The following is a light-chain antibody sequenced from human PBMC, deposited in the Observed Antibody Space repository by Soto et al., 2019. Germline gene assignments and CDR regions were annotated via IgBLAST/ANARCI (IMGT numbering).Light chain of an antibody. CDR3: QQADSFPFT. V-gene: IGKV1-12*01. CDR1: QDIGTC. J-gene: IGKJ3*01. CDR2: VAS. Sequence: DIQLTQSPSSVSASVGDRVTITCRASQDIGTCLAWYQQKPGKAPKLLIYVASNLQSGVPSRFSGAGSETDFNHTITSLQPEDFAAYHCQQADSFPFTFGPGTKVDFK.